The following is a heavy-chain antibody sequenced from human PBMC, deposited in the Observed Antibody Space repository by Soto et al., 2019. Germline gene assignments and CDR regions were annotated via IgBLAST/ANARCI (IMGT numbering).Heavy chain of an antibody. CDR1: GSRFSNYV. V-gene: IGHV1-69*06. Sequence: QVQLVQSGAEVKTPGSSLKVSCTVSGSRFSNYVISWVRQAPGHGLEWLGRFIPIFNTTQYAQKFPGRVTITADKSTNAASLELSSLRSDSTAVYYCAREGRGKKASYNVLVGLGYWGQGTLVTVSS. CDR2: FIPIFNTT. D-gene: IGHD2-2*02. J-gene: IGHJ4*02. CDR3: AREGRGKKASYNVLVGLGY.